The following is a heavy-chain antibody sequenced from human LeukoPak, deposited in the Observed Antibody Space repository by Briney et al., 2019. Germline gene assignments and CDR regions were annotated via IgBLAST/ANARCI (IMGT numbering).Heavy chain of an antibody. V-gene: IGHV4-34*01. CDR1: GGSFSGYY. CDR2: INHSGST. J-gene: IGHJ4*02. CDR3: ARARNWNKYYFDY. D-gene: IGHD1/OR15-1a*01. Sequence: SETLSLTCAVYGGSFSGYYWSWIRQPPGKGLELIGEINHSGSTNYNPSLKSRVTISVDTSKNQFPLKLSSVTAADTAVYYCARARNWNKYYFDYWGQGTLVTVSS.